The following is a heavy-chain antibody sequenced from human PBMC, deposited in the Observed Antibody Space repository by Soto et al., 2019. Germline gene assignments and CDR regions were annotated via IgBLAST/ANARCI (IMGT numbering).Heavy chain of an antibody. CDR3: ARGSGYLSYDYGMDV. CDR1: GGTFSSYA. D-gene: IGHD2-21*01. Sequence: QVQLVQSGAEVKKPGSSVKVSCKASGGTFSSYAISWVRQAPGQGLEWMGGIIPIFGTANYAQKFQGRVTIPADESTSTASRGPRSLRSEDTAVQYCARGSGYLSYDYGMDVWGQGTTVTVSS. CDR2: IIPIFGTA. V-gene: IGHV1-69*01. J-gene: IGHJ6*02.